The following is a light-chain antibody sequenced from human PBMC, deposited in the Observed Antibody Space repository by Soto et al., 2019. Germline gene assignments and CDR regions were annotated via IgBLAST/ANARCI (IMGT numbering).Light chain of an antibody. CDR2: GAS. V-gene: IGKV3-20*01. CDR3: QQYGSSPH. Sequence: EIVLTQSPDTLSLSPGERGTLSCRASQTIGDNDLAWYQQKPGQAPRLLIYGASSRATGIPDWFSGSGSGTDFTLTISSLEPEDFAVYYCQQYGSSPHFGGGTKVEIK. J-gene: IGKJ4*01. CDR1: QTIGDND.